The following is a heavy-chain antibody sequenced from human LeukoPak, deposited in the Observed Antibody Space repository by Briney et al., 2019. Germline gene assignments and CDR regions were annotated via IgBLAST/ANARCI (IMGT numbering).Heavy chain of an antibody. CDR1: GGSISNSHYY. D-gene: IGHD3-16*01. CDR2: IYTSGST. V-gene: IGHV4-61*05. CDR3: ARRRLGESYDY. J-gene: IGHJ4*02. Sequence: SETLSLTCTVSGGSISNSHYYWGWIRQPPGKGLEWIGRIYTSGSTNYNPSLKSRVTISGDTSKNQFSLRLSSVTAADTAVYYCARRRLGESYDYWGQGTLVTVSS.